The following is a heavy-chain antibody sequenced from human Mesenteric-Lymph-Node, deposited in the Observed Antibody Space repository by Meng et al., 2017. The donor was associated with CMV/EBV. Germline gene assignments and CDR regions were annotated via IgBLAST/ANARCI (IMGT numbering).Heavy chain of an antibody. CDR2: IYYSGTT. J-gene: IGHJ5*02. Sequence: SETLSLTCTVSGASVSSSSFYWTWIRQPPGKGLEWIAYIYYSGTTNYNPSLKSRVTISVDTSKNQFSLKLSSVTAADTAVYYCARDQGGIGNWFDPWGQGTLVTVSS. CDR3: ARDQGGIGNWFDP. D-gene: IGHD3-16*01. V-gene: IGHV4-61*01. CDR1: GASVSSSSFY.